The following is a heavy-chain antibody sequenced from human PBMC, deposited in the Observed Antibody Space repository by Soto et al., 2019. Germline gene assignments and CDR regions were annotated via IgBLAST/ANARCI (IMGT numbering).Heavy chain of an antibody. CDR1: GFTCSSFW. J-gene: IGHJ4*02. CDR3: ARDDVGSGWRDFDY. CDR2: IKQDGSEK. V-gene: IGHV3-7*01. D-gene: IGHD6-19*01. Sequence: GSLRLSCAASGFTCSSFWMSWVRQAPGKGLEWVANIKQDGSEKYYVDSVKGRFTISRDNAKNSLYLQMNSLRAEDTAVYYCARDDVGSGWRDFDYWGQGTLVTVSS.